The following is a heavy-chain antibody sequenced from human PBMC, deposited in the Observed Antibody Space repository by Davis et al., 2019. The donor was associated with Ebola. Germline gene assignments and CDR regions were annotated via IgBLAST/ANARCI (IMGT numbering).Heavy chain of an antibody. D-gene: IGHD3-10*01. CDR2: ISYDGSNK. V-gene: IGHV3-30*18. J-gene: IGHJ6*02. CDR1: GFTFSSYG. Sequence: PGGSLRLSCAASGFTFSSYGMHWVRQAPGKGLEWVAVISYDGSNKYYADSVKGRFTISRDNSKNTLYLQMNSLRAEDTALYYCAKADYYGSPEDYGMDVWGQGTTVTVSS. CDR3: AKADYYGSPEDYGMDV.